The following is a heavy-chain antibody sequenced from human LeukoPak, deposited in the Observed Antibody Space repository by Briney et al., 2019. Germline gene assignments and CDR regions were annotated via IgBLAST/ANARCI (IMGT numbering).Heavy chain of an antibody. CDR3: AKHHYDTSGYLPFDF. CDR2: ISGSGGST. Sequence: SGGSLRLSCAASGFTFSNCAMSWVRQAPGKGLEWVSAISGSGGSTYYADSVRGRFTISRDNSKNTLYLQMNSLRAEDTAIYHCAKHHYDTSGYLPFDFWGQGTLVTVSS. D-gene: IGHD3-22*01. V-gene: IGHV3-23*01. J-gene: IGHJ4*02. CDR1: GFTFSNCA.